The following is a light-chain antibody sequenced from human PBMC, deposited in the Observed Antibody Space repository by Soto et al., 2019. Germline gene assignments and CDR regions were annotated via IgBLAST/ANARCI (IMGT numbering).Light chain of an antibody. V-gene: IGKV1-5*03. CDR1: QSLNSW. CDR3: QHYNGYSGM. CDR2: KAS. Sequence: DIQMTQSPSTLSASVGDRVTITCRASQSLNSWLAWYQHKPGKAPKLLIHKASILASGVPSRFSGSDSGAEFTLAISSLQPDDFATYYCQHYNGYSGMFGQGTKVDIK. J-gene: IGKJ1*01.